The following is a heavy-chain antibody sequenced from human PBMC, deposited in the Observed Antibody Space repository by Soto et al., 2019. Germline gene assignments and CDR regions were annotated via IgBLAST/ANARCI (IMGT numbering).Heavy chain of an antibody. CDR3: ARGVDPDS. CDR2: IQSDGSSP. Sequence: EVQLVESGGGLVQPGGSLRLSCVASGFTFNYYWMHWVRQAPGKGLVWVSRIQSDGSSPDYVDSVKGRFTISRDNAKNTLYLQMNNLRAEDTAAYYCARGVDPDSWGQGTLVTVSS. J-gene: IGHJ4*02. D-gene: IGHD3-9*01. CDR1: GFTFNYYW. V-gene: IGHV3-74*01.